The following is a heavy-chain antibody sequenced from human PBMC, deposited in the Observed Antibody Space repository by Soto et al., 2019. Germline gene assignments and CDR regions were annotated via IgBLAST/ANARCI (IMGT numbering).Heavy chain of an antibody. CDR3: TTEVRGGYSYGPDVDY. Sequence: EVQLVESGGGLVKPGGSLSLSCAASGFPFSNAWMNWVRQAPGKGLEWAGRIKSKTDGGTTDYAAPVTGRFTISRDDSKNTLYLQMNSLKTEDTAVYYCTTEVRGGYSYGPDVDYWGQGTLVTVSS. D-gene: IGHD5-18*01. V-gene: IGHV3-15*07. J-gene: IGHJ4*02. CDR2: IKSKTDGGTT. CDR1: GFPFSNAW.